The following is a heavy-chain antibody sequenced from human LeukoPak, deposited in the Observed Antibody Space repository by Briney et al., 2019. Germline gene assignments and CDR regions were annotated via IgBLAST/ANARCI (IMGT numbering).Heavy chain of an antibody. CDR2: ISGSGGST. V-gene: IGHV3-23*01. CDR1: GSTFSSYA. Sequence: GSLRLSCAASGSTFSSYAMSWVRQAPGKGLEWVSAISGSGGSTYYADSVKGRFTISRDDSKNTLYLQMNSLRAEDTAVYYCAKPPGHCSSTSCPTDYWGQGTLVTVSS. CDR3: AKPPGHCSSTSCPTDY. J-gene: IGHJ4*02. D-gene: IGHD2-2*01.